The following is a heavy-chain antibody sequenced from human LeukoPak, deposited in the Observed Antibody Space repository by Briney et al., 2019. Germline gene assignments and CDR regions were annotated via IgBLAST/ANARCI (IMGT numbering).Heavy chain of an antibody. CDR2: INHSGST. CDR3: ARDPEYSSSSVYAFDI. Sequence: SETLSLTCAVYGGSFSGYYWSWIRQPPGKGLEWIGEINHSGSTNYNPSLKSRVTISVDTSKNQFSLKLSSVTAADTAVYYCARDPEYSSSSVYAFDIWGQGTMVTVSS. CDR1: GGSFSGYY. J-gene: IGHJ3*02. V-gene: IGHV4-34*01. D-gene: IGHD6-6*01.